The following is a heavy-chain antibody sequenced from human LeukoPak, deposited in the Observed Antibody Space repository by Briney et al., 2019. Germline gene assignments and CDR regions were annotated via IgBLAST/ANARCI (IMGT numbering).Heavy chain of an antibody. CDR3: ARLYSSSSRYYFDY. V-gene: IGHV3-23*01. D-gene: IGHD6-6*01. CDR2: ISGSGGST. Sequence: PGGSLRLSCAASGFTFSSYAMSWVRQAPGEGLEWVSAISGSGGSTYYADSVKGRFTISRDNSKNTLYLQMNSLRAEDTAVYYCARLYSSSSRYYFDYWGQGTLVTVSS. CDR1: GFTFSSYA. J-gene: IGHJ4*02.